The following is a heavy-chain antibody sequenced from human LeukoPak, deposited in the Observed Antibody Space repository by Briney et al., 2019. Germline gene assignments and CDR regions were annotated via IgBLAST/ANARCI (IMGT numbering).Heavy chain of an antibody. J-gene: IGHJ3*02. V-gene: IGHV3-49*04. D-gene: IGHD3-22*01. CDR3: TRDPYYFDSSGYYHNAFDI. CDR2: IRSKVYGGTT. CDR1: GFTFRDYA. Sequence: GGSLRLSCTGFGFTFRDYAVSWVRQAPGKGLECIGFIRSKVYGGTTEYAASVKGRFTISRDDSKSIAYLQMNSLKTEDTAVYYCTRDPYYFDSSGYYHNAFDIWGQGTMVAVSS.